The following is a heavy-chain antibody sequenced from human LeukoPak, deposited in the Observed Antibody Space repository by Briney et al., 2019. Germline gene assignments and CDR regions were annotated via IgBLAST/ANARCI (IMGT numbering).Heavy chain of an antibody. CDR1: GFTFDDYG. CDR3: ARAKDCSSTTCPFDI. CDR2: INWNGGST. V-gene: IGHV3-20*04. Sequence: PGGSLRLSCAASGFTFDDYGMSWLRQAPGKGLEWVSAINWNGGSTGYADSVKGRFTISRDSAKSSLYLQMISLRAEDTALYYCARAKDCSSTTCPFDIWGQGTMVTVSS. D-gene: IGHD2-2*01. J-gene: IGHJ3*02.